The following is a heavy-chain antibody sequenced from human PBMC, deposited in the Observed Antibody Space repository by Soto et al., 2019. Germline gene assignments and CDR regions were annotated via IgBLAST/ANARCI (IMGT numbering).Heavy chain of an antibody. J-gene: IGHJ4*02. V-gene: IGHV3-7*01. CDR3: ARDRSALDY. D-gene: IGHD6-19*01. CDR1: GFSFGNFW. CDR2: IKQDGNEK. Sequence: GGSLRLSCSASGFSFGNFWMSWVRQAPGKGLEWVANIKQDGNEKFFVESVKGRFAISRDNAQNSLYLQMDSLRVEDTAVYFCARDRSALDYWGQGTLVTVSS.